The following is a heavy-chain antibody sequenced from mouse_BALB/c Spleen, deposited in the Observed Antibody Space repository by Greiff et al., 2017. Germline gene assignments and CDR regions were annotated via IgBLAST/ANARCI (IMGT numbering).Heavy chain of an antibody. D-gene: IGHD1-1*01. CDR3: ARGTTVGPYYFDY. Sequence: QVQLKESGAELMKPGASVKISCKATGYTFSSYWIEWVKQRPGHGLEWIGEILPGSGSTNYNEKFKGKATFTADTSSNTASMQLSSLTSEDSAVYYCARGTTVGPYYFDYWGQGTTLTVSS. CDR1: GYTFSSYW. V-gene: IGHV1-9*01. CDR2: ILPGSGST. J-gene: IGHJ2*01.